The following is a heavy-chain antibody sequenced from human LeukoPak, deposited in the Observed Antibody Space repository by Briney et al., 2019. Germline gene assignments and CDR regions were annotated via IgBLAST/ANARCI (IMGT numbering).Heavy chain of an antibody. CDR2: IIPIFGTA. CDR3: ARVGRNRDYGDYVRWFDP. Sequence: SVKVSCKASGGTFSSYAISWVRQAPGQGLEWMGRIIPIFGTANYAQKFQGRVTIAADKSTSTAYMELSSLRSEDTAVYYCARVGRNRDYGDYVRWFDPWGQGTLVTVSS. CDR1: GGTFSSYA. J-gene: IGHJ5*02. D-gene: IGHD4-17*01. V-gene: IGHV1-69*06.